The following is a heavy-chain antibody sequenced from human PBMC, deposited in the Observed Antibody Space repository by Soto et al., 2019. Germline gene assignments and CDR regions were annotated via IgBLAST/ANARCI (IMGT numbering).Heavy chain of an antibody. V-gene: IGHV3-30*03. CDR1: GFTFSSYG. D-gene: IGHD1-26*01. Sequence: PGGSLSLSCAASGFTFSSYGMHWVRQAPGKGLEWVAVISYDGSNKYYADSVKGRFTISRDNSKNTLYLQMNSLRAEDTAVYYCASNGVGELKYYFDYWGQGTLVTVSS. J-gene: IGHJ4*02. CDR3: ASNGVGELKYYFDY. CDR2: ISYDGSNK.